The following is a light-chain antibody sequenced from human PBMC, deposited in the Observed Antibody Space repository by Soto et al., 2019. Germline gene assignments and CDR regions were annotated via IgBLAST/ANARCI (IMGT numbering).Light chain of an antibody. CDR2: DVS. CDR1: NSNLGDYNY. J-gene: IGLJ1*01. CDR3: CSSAGTYTYV. V-gene: IGLV2-11*01. Sequence: QSVLTQPRSVSGSPGQSVAISCTGTNSNLGDYNYVSWYQQHPGKAPKLMISDVSKRPSGVPDRFSGSKSGNTASLTISGLQDEDEADYYCCSSAGTYTYVFGTGTKVTVL.